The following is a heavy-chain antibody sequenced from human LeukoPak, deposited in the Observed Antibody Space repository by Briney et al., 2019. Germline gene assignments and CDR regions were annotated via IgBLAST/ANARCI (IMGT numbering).Heavy chain of an antibody. CDR3: ARAGRVWFGDSYYYYYYYMDV. J-gene: IGHJ6*03. Sequence: TSETLSLTCTVSGVSISSSNSYWGWIRQPPGKGLEWIGSIYYSGNTCYNASLKSQVSISIDTSKNQFSLKLSSVTAADSAVYYCARAGRVWFGDSYYYYYYYMDVWGKGTTVTISS. CDR1: GVSISSSNSY. CDR2: IYYSGNT. D-gene: IGHD3-10*01. V-gene: IGHV4-39*07.